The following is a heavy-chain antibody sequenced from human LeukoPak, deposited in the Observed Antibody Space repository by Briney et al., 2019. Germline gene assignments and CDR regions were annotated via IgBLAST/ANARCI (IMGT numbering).Heavy chain of an antibody. D-gene: IGHD1-26*01. CDR2: IYHSGST. Sequence: SETLSLTCAVSGGSISNSNWWSWVRQPPGKGLEWIGEIYHSGSTNYNPSLKSRVTISVDKSKNQFSLKLSSVTAADTAVYYCARVSSGATTVDYWGQGTLVTVSS. CDR3: ARVSSGATTVDY. CDR1: GGSISNSNW. J-gene: IGHJ4*02. V-gene: IGHV4-4*02.